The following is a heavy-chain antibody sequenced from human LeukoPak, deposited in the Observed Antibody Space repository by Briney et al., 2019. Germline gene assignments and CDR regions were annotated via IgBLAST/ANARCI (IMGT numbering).Heavy chain of an antibody. D-gene: IGHD1-14*01. CDR2: IWDDGSNR. CDR1: GFTINNYV. CDR3: ARGIITAIEV. V-gene: IGHV3-33*01. J-gene: IGHJ6*02. Sequence: PGGPRRLSSAASGFTINNYVMHWARQAPGKGLEWVTHIWDDGSNRYYTDYVKGRYTISRDNSRNTLYLKMNSMREEDTAVYNCARGIITAIEVGGQGTTVSV.